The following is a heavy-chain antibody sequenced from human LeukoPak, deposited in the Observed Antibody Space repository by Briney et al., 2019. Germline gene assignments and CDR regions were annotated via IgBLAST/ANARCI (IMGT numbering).Heavy chain of an antibody. CDR1: GGSISSSSYY. D-gene: IGHD6-13*01. CDR3: ARRNGLSWDVGNWFDP. CDR2: IYYSGIT. Sequence: SETLSLTCSVSGGSISSSSYYWGWIRQPPGMGLEWIGSIYYSGITYYNQSLKSRATVSVDTSKNQFSLNLNSVTAADTAVYYCARRNGLSWDVGNWFDPWGQGTVVTVSS. J-gene: IGHJ5*02. V-gene: IGHV4-39*01.